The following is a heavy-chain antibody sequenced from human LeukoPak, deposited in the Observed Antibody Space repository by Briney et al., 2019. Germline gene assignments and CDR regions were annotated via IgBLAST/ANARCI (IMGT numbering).Heavy chain of an antibody. CDR2: ISAYNGNT. CDR3: ARDSGSQRNWFDP. Sequence: GASVKVSCKASGGTFSSYAINWVRQAPGQGLEWMGWISAYNGNTNYAQKLQGRVTMTTDTSTSTAYMELRSLRSDDTAVYYCARDSGSQRNWFDPWGQGTLVTVSS. D-gene: IGHD1-26*01. J-gene: IGHJ5*02. CDR1: GGTFSSYA. V-gene: IGHV1-18*01.